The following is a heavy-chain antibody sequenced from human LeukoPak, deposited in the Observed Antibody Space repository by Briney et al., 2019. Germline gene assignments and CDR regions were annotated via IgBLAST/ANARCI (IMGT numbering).Heavy chain of an antibody. CDR2: ISYDGANK. V-gene: IGHV3-30-3*01. CDR1: GFTFSSYA. D-gene: IGHD3-9*01. Sequence: GGSLRLSCAASGFTFSSYAMSWVRQAPGKGLEWVAVISYDGANKYYADSVKGRFTISRDNSKNTLYLQMNSLSPEDTAVYYCARGPRRLVTWYFDLWGRGTLVTVSS. CDR3: ARGPRRLVTWYFDL. J-gene: IGHJ2*01.